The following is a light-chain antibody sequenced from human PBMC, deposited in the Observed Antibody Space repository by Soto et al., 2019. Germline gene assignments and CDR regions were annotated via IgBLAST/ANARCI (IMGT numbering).Light chain of an antibody. Sequence: EVVLTQSPGTLSLSPGERATLSCGARQSVSSAFLAWYQQKPGQAPRLLMYGASNRVTGIPDRLSGSGSGTNFTLTSIILEHEDFAVYYCHQYGSSSFGQGTRLELK. CDR3: HQYGSSS. CDR2: GAS. V-gene: IGKV3-20*01. J-gene: IGKJ5*01. CDR1: QSVSSAF.